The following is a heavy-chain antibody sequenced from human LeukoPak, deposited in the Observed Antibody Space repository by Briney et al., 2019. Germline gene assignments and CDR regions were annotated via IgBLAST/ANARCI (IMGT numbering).Heavy chain of an antibody. V-gene: IGHV4-34*01. D-gene: IGHD2-8*01. CDR2: INHSGST. J-gene: IGHJ6*03. CDR1: GGSFSGYY. CDR3: AGGPGGVRYYYYYYYMDV. Sequence: SETLSLTCAVYGGSFSGYYWSWIRQPPGKGLEWIGEINHSGSTNYNPSLKSRVTISVDTSKNQFSLKLSSVTAADTAVYYCAGGPGGVRYYYYYYYMDVWGKGTTVTISS.